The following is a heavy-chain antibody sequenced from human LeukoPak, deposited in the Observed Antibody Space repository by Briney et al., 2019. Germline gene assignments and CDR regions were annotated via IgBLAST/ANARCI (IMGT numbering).Heavy chain of an antibody. CDR2: MYTSGST. CDR3: ARAVGYDSSGYYRFPIDY. V-gene: IGHV4-61*02. D-gene: IGHD3-22*01. CDR1: GGSISSGSYY. Sequence: SETLSLTCTVSGGSISSGSYYWSWIRQPAGKGLEWIGRMYTSGSTNYNPSLKSRVTISVDTSKNQFSLKLSSVTAADTAVYYCARAVGYDSSGYYRFPIDYWGQGTLVPVSS. J-gene: IGHJ4*02.